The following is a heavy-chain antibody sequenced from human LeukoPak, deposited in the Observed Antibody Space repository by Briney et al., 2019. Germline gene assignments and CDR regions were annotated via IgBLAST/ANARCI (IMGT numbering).Heavy chain of an antibody. J-gene: IGHJ2*01. V-gene: IGHV1-2*02. CDR1: GYTFTGYY. CDR3: ARKGVGGYGGNHYWYFDL. Sequence: GASVKVSCKASGYTFTGYYMHWVRQAPGQGLEWMGWINPNSGGTNYAQKFQGRVTMTRDTSISTAYMELSRLRSDDTAVYYCARKGVGGYGGNHYWYFDLWGRGTLVTVSS. CDR2: INPNSGGT. D-gene: IGHD4-23*01.